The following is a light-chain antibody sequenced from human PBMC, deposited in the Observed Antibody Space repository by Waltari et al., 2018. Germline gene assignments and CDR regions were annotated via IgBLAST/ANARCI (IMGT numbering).Light chain of an antibody. CDR1: QSVSSTY. CDR3: QQYGSSPLVT. CDR2: GAS. Sequence: EIVLTQSPGTLSLSPGERATLSCRASQSVSSTYLAWYQQKPGQAPRLLIYGASSRATGIPERFSGSGSGTDFTLTISRLEPEDFAVYYCQQYGSSPLVTFGQGTKVEIK. V-gene: IGKV3-20*01. J-gene: IGKJ1*01.